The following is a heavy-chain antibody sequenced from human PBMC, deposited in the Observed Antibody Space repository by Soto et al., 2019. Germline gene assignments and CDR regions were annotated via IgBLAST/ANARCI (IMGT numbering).Heavy chain of an antibody. CDR3: ARDPGHARLDY. CDR2: IWYDGSNK. CDR1: GFTFSSYG. Sequence: GGSLRLSCAASGFTFSSYGMHWVRQAPGKGLEWVAVIWYDGSNKYYADSVKGRFTISRDNSKNTLYLQMNSLRAEDTAVYYCARDPGHARLDYWGQGTLVTVSS. D-gene: IGHD3-22*01. V-gene: IGHV3-33*01. J-gene: IGHJ4*02.